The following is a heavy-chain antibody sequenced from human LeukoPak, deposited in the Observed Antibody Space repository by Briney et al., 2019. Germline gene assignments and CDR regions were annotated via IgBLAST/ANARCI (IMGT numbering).Heavy chain of an antibody. CDR3: ARPSGELFHNY. Sequence: GGSLRLSCAASGFTFSSYGMHWVRQAPGKGLEWVAVISYDGSNKYYADSVKGRFTISRDNAKNSLYLQMNSLRAEDTAVYYCARPSGELFHNYWGQGTLVTVSS. CDR1: GFTFSSYG. CDR2: ISYDGSNK. J-gene: IGHJ4*02. V-gene: IGHV3-30*03. D-gene: IGHD3-10*01.